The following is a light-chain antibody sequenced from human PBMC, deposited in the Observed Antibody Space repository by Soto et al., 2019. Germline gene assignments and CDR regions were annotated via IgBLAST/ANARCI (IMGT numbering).Light chain of an antibody. Sequence: QSVLTQPPSVSGAPGQRVTISCTGSSSDIGAGFDVHWYQHLPGTAPKLLIYGISNRPSGVPGRFSGSKSGTSASLVITGLQAEDEADYYCQSYENSRTGFYVFGTGTKLTVL. V-gene: IGLV1-40*01. CDR2: GIS. CDR3: QSYENSRTGFYV. J-gene: IGLJ1*01. CDR1: SSDIGAGFD.